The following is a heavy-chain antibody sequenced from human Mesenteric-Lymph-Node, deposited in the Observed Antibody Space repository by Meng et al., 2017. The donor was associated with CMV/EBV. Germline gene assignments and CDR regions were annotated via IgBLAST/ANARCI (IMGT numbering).Heavy chain of an antibody. V-gene: IGHV3-23*01. D-gene: IGHD3-16*01. CDR2: ISGSGGST. J-gene: IGHJ3*01. Sequence: GESLKISCAASGFTFSSYAMSWVRQAPGKGLEWVSAISGSGGSTYYADSVKGRFTISRDNSKNTLYLQMNSLRAEDTAVYYCVRVRGFYATYDAYDLWGQGTAVTVSS. CDR1: GFTFSSYA. CDR3: VRVRGFYATYDAYDL.